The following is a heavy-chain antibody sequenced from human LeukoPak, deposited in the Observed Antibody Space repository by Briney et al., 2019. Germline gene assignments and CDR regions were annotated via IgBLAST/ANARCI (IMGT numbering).Heavy chain of an antibody. CDR3: QSRFLEWLLDY. D-gene: IGHD3-3*01. CDR1: GGSISSNNYF. J-gene: IGHJ4*02. V-gene: IGHV4-39*01. Sequence: SETLSLTCTVSGGSISSNNYFWGWIRQPPGKGLEWIGSIYDSGSTYYNPSLKSRVTISVDTSKNQFSLNLNSVTAADTAMYYCQSRFLEWLLDYWGQGTLVTVSS. CDR2: IYDSGST.